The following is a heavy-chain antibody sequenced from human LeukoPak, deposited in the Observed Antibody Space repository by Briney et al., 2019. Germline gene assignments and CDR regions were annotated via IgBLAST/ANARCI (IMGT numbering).Heavy chain of an antibody. J-gene: IGHJ6*03. D-gene: IGHD2-21*02. Sequence: PGGSLRLSCAAPGFTFSSYDMSWVRQAPGKGLEWVSAISGGGGSTYYADSVKGRFTISRDNSKNTLYLQMNSLRAEDTAVYYCAKKGPVTADLYYYYMDVWGKGTTVTVSS. CDR1: GFTFSSYD. CDR2: ISGGGGST. CDR3: AKKGPVTADLYYYYMDV. V-gene: IGHV3-23*01.